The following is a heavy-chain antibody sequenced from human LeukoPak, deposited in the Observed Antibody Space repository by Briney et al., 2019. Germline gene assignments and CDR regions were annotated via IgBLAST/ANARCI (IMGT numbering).Heavy chain of an antibody. Sequence: PSGTLSLTCAVYGGSLSGYYWSWIRQPPGKGLEWIGEINNIGSTNYNQTLKSRVTISVDTSKTQFSLKLSSVTAADTAVYYCASLRYSSSRTNRWYFDLWGRGTLVTVSS. D-gene: IGHD6-13*01. J-gene: IGHJ2*01. CDR3: ASLRYSSSRTNRWYFDL. V-gene: IGHV4-34*01. CDR1: GGSLSGYY. CDR2: INNIGST.